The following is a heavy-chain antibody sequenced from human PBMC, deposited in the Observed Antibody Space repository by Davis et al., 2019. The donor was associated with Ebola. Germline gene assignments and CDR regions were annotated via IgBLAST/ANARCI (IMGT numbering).Heavy chain of an antibody. Sequence: GGSLRLSCAASGFTFGDYAMHWVRQAPGKGLEWVAVISYDGSNKYYADSVKGRFTISRDNSKNTLYLQMNSLRAEDTAVYYCARDDYDFWGGYSPVYYYGMDVWGKGTTVTVSS. CDR2: ISYDGSNK. CDR3: ARDDYDFWGGYSPVYYYGMDV. V-gene: IGHV3-30*03. D-gene: IGHD3-3*01. J-gene: IGHJ6*04. CDR1: GFTFGDYA.